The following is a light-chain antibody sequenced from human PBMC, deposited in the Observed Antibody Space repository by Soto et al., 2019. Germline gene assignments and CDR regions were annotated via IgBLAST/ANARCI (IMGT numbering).Light chain of an antibody. Sequence: EIVLTQSPGTLSLSPGERATLSCRASQSINSGYLAWYQQKPGQAPRLLIYGASSRATGIPDRFSGSGSGTDFTLTISRLEPEDFAVYYCQQSGNSPLFTFGQGTKLEIK. CDR3: QQSGNSPLFT. J-gene: IGKJ2*01. CDR1: QSINSGY. V-gene: IGKV3-20*01. CDR2: GAS.